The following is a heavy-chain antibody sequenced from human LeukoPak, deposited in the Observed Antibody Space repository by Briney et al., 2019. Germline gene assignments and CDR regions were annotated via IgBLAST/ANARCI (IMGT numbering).Heavy chain of an antibody. CDR1: GGSFSGYY. D-gene: IGHD5/OR15-5a*01. J-gene: IGHJ4*02. CDR2: INHSGST. V-gene: IGHV4-34*01. CDR3: ARGPFYV. Sequence: SETLSLTCAVYGGSFSGYYWSWIRQPPGKGLEWIGEINHSGSTNYNPSLKSRVTISVDTSKNQFSLKLSSVTAADTAVYYCARGPFYVWGQGTLVTVSS.